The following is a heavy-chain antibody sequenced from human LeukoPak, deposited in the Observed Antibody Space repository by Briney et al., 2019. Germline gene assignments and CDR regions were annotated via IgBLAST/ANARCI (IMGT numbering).Heavy chain of an antibody. J-gene: IGHJ4*02. D-gene: IGHD2-2*01. CDR3: ARGRPKSYCSSTSCHPGGFDY. V-gene: IGHV4-34*01. Sequence: KSSETLSLTCAVYGGSFSGYYWSWIRQPPGKGLEWIGEINHSGSTNYNPSLKSRVTISVDTSKNQFSLKLSSVTAADTAVYYCARGRPKSYCSSTSCHPGGFDYWGQGTLVTVSS. CDR1: GGSFSGYY. CDR2: INHSGST.